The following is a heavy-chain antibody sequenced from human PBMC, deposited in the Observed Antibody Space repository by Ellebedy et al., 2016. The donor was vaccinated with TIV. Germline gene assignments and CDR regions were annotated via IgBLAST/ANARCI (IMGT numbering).Heavy chain of an antibody. D-gene: IGHD1-1*01. CDR1: GFSFNIYW. CDR3: AREVGSLYYFDY. Sequence: PGGSLRPSCPASGFSFNIYWMSWVRQAPGKGLEWVSNIQQDGSEKYYVDSVKGRFTISRDNSKNSLFLQMSSLRAEDTAVYYCAREVGSLYYFDYWGQGTLVTVSS. CDR2: IQQDGSEK. V-gene: IGHV3-7*03. J-gene: IGHJ4*02.